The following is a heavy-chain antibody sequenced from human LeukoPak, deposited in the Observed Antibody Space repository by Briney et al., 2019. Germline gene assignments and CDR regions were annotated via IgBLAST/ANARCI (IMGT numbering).Heavy chain of an antibody. CDR1: GFTFSDYY. CDR2: ISTSGNTI. CDR3: ARTLIEYSVSSCYFDY. J-gene: IGHJ4*02. D-gene: IGHD6-6*01. Sequence: GGSLRLSCAASGFTFSDYYMSWIRQAPGKGLEWVSYISTSGNTIHYADSVKGRFTVSRDNAKNSLYLQMNSLRAEDTAVYYCARTLIEYSVSSCYFDYWGQGTLVTVSS. V-gene: IGHV3-11*04.